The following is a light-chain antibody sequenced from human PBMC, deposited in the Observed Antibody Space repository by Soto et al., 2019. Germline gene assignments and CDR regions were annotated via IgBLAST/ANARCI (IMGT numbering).Light chain of an antibody. Sequence: ETVMTQSPGTLSVSLGERATLSCRASQSVSIHLAWYQQKPGQAPRLLIYGASIRATGVPATFSGSGSGTEFTLSISSLQSEHLGVYYCQQDSSWPLTFGGGTKVDIK. V-gene: IGKV3-15*01. CDR2: GAS. CDR3: QQDSSWPLT. J-gene: IGKJ4*01. CDR1: QSVSIH.